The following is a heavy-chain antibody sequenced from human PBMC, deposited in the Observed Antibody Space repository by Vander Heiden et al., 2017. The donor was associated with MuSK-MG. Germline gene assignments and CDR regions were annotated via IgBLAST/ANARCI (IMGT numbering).Heavy chain of an antibody. D-gene: IGHD7-27*01. J-gene: IGHJ4*02. CDR2: IYTTGST. CDR3: ARSPTGTPSKFDY. CDR1: GGSIGSGSFY. Sequence: QVQLQESGPGLVKPSQTLSLTCTVSGGSIGSGSFYWSWIRQSAGKGLEWIGHIYTTGSTTYNPSLKSRVTISADTSKNQFSLRLSSVTAADSAVFYCARSPTGTPSKFDYWGQGSLVTVSS. V-gene: IGHV4-61*02.